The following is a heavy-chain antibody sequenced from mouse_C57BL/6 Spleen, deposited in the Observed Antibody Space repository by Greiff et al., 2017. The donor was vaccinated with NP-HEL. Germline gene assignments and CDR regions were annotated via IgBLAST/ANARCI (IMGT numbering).Heavy chain of an antibody. CDR3: ARGYDGYLYAMDY. CDR2: IHPNSGST. J-gene: IGHJ4*01. CDR1: GYTFTSYW. D-gene: IGHD2-3*01. Sequence: VQLQQPGAELVKPGASVKLSCKASGYTFTSYWMHWVKQRPGQGLEWIGMIHPNSGSTNYNEKFKSKATLTVDKSSSTAYMQLSSLTSEDSAVYYWARGYDGYLYAMDYWGQGTSVTVSS. V-gene: IGHV1-64*01.